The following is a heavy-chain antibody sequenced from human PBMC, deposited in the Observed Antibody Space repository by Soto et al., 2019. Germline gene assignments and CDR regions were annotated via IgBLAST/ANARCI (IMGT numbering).Heavy chain of an antibody. V-gene: IGHV3-7*05. CDR1: GFTFSSYW. CDR3: AKSLSAIPGDS. J-gene: IGHJ4*02. Sequence: EVQLVESGGGLVQSGGSLRLSCAASGFTFSSYWMSWVRQGPGKGPEWVANIKQDGSEIYYVDSVKGRFTISSDNAKSSLYLQMTSLRAEDTAVYHCAKSLSAIPGDSWGQGTLVTVSS. CDR2: IKQDGSEI. D-gene: IGHD2-2*01.